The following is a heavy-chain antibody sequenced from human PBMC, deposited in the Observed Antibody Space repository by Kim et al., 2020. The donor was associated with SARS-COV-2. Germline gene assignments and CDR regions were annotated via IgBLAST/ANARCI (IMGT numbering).Heavy chain of an antibody. Sequence: GGSLRLSCSASGFIFSDYAMYWARQAPGKGLEYVSSITFNGGEQMYADSAKGRFTISRDDSRNTLYLHLTNLGPEDTAVYYCAKALYSRGKNTLDTWGRGTTVVVSS. V-gene: IGHV3-64D*06. D-gene: IGHD5-12*01. J-gene: IGHJ3*01. CDR2: ITFNGGE. CDR1: GFIFSDYA. CDR3: AKALYSRGKNTLDT.